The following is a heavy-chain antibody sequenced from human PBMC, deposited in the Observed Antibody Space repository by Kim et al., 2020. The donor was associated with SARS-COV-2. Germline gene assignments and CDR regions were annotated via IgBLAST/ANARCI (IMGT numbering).Heavy chain of an antibody. CDR1: GYTFTGYY. V-gene: IGHV1-2*02. CDR3: GIAVAGRGAFDI. D-gene: IGHD6-19*01. CDR2: INPNSGGT. J-gene: IGHJ3*02. Sequence: ASVKVSCKASGYTFTGYYMHWVRQAPGQGLEWMGWINPNSGGTNYAQKFQGRVTMTRDTSISTAYMELSRLRSDDTAVYYCGIAVAGRGAFDIWGQGTMVTVSS.